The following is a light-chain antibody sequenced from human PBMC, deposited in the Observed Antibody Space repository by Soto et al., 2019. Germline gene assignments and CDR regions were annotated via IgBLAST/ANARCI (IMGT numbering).Light chain of an antibody. V-gene: IGKV1-12*01. CDR1: QGISNW. Sequence: DIQMTQSPSSVSASAGDRVTITCRASQGISNWLAWYQQKPGKVPILLIYAASTLQAGVPARFSGSGSGTEFALPISSLQSEDFATYYCQQANSYPITFGQGTRLE. CDR3: QQANSYPIT. J-gene: IGKJ5*01. CDR2: AAS.